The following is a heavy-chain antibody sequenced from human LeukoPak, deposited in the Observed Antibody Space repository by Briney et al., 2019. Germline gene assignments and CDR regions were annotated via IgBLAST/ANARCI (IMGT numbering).Heavy chain of an antibody. Sequence: SETLSLTCAVSGGSFSGYYWSWIRQPPGKGLEWIGEINHSGSTNYNPSLKSRVTISVDTSKNQFSLNLSSVTAADTAVYYCARGGDYYDSSGYYHFDYWGQGTLVTVSS. CDR3: ARGGDYYDSSGYYHFDY. J-gene: IGHJ4*02. CDR1: GGSFSGYY. V-gene: IGHV4-34*01. CDR2: INHSGST. D-gene: IGHD3-22*01.